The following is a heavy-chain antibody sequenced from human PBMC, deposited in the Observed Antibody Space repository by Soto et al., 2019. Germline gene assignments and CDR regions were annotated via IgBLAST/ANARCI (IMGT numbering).Heavy chain of an antibody. CDR3: ARGPYYDFWSGYYTPPPYDY. CDR1: GGSVSSGSYY. J-gene: IGHJ4*02. Sequence: QVQLQESGPGLVKPSETLSLTCTVSGGSVSSGSYYWSWIRQPPGKGLEWIGYIYYSGSTNYNPSLKRRVTISVDTSKNQFSLKLSSVTAADTAVYYCARGPYYDFWSGYYTPPPYDYWGQGTLVTVSS. V-gene: IGHV4-61*01. CDR2: IYYSGST. D-gene: IGHD3-3*01.